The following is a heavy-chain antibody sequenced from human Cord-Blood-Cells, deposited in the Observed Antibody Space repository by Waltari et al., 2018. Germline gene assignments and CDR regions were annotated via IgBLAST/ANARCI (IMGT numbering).Heavy chain of an antibody. V-gene: IGHV4-59*01. CDR1: GGSISSYY. CDR3: ARETYNQLLYDY. CDR2: IYYSGST. Sequence: QVQLQESGPGLVKPSETLSLTCTVSGGSISSYYWSWIRQPPGKGLEWIGYIYYSGSTNYNPSLKSRVTISVDTSKNQFSLKLSSVTAADTAVYYCARETYNQLLYDYWGQGTLVTDSS. J-gene: IGHJ4*02. D-gene: IGHD2-2*02.